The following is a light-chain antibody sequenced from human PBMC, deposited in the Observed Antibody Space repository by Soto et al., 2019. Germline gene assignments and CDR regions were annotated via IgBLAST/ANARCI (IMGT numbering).Light chain of an antibody. Sequence: QSVLTQPASVSGSPGQSITISCTGTSSDVGSYNLVSWYQQHPGKAPKLMIYEGSKRPSGVSNRFSGSKSGNTAPLTISGLHDEDEADYYCSSYAGSSTYVFGTGTKVTVL. CDR3: SSYAGSSTYV. CDR1: SSDVGSYNL. J-gene: IGLJ1*01. V-gene: IGLV2-23*01. CDR2: EGS.